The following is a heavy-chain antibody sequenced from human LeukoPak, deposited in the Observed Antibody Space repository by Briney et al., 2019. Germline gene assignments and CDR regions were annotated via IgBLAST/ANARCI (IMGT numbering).Heavy chain of an antibody. CDR2: IYYSGST. CDR3: AKASDGYNWDFLAFDI. CDR1: GGSISSGGYS. J-gene: IGHJ3*02. D-gene: IGHD5-24*01. Sequence: PSQTLSLTCAVSGGSISSGGYSWSWIRQPPGKGLEWIGYIYYSGSTYYNPSLKSRVTISVDTSKNQFSLKLSSVIAADTAVYYCAKASDGYNWDFLAFDIWGQGTMVTVSS. V-gene: IGHV4-30-4*07.